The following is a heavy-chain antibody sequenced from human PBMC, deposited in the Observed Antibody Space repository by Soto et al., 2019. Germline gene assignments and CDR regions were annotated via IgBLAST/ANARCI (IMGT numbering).Heavy chain of an antibody. D-gene: IGHD3-22*01. J-gene: IGHJ5*02. Sequence: SETLSLTCAVSGYSISSGYYWGWLRQPPGKGLEWIGSIYHAGSTYYNPSLNSRVTLSIDMTNNHVSLILNSVTAADTAVYYCARVGPWVPYYYDSSPYTFENWFDPWGQGTLVTVSS. CDR1: GYSISSGYY. V-gene: IGHV4-38-2*01. CDR2: IYHAGST. CDR3: ARVGPWVPYYYDSSPYTFENWFDP.